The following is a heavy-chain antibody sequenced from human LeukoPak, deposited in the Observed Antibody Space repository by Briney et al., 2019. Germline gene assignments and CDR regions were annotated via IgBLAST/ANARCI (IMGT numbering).Heavy chain of an antibody. CDR2: LKSYKDGGTT. D-gene: IGHD2-15*01. V-gene: IGHV3-15*01. CDR1: GFNFRQAW. CDR3: ANRLGYCSGGSCYRVNYYFDY. Sequence: GGSLRLSCAASGFNFRQAWMSWVRQAPGKGLEWVGRLKSYKDGGTTDYAAPVKGRFTISRDDSKNTLYLQMNSLRAEDTAVYYCANRLGYCSGGSCYRVNYYFDYWGQGTLVTVSS. J-gene: IGHJ4*02.